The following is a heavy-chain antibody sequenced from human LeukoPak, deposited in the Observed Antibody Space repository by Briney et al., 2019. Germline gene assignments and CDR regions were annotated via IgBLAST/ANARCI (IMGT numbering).Heavy chain of an antibody. CDR3: ARGSYYYDSSGYQTVDWFDP. D-gene: IGHD3-22*01. CDR2: IYTSGST. V-gene: IGHV4-61*02. CDR1: GGSISSGSYY. J-gene: IGHJ5*02. Sequence: SETLSLTCTVSGGSISSGSYYWSWIRQPAGKGLEWIGRIYTSGSTNHNPSLKSRVTISVDTAKNQFSLKLTSVTAADTAVYYCARGSYYYDSSGYQTVDWFDPWGQGTLVTVYS.